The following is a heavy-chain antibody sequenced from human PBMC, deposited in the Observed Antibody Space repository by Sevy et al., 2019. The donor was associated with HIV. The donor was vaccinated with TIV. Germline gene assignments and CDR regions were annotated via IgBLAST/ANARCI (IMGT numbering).Heavy chain of an antibody. D-gene: IGHD1-1*01. V-gene: IGHV3-30-3*01. CDR1: GFSFGSSA. Sequence: GESLKISCAASGFSFGSSAMDWVRQAPGKGLEWVAAISHDGYNKYYGDSVKGRFTISRDNSKNTLYLQMNSLRAEDTALYYCARDRLNWDFDYWGQGTLVTVSS. CDR3: ARDRLNWDFDY. CDR2: ISHDGYNK. J-gene: IGHJ4*02.